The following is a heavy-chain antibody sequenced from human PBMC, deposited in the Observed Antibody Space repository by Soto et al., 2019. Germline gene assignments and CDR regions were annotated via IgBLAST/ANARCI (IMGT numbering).Heavy chain of an antibody. CDR3: RRSSRYSTDV. V-gene: IGHV4-39*01. Sequence: QLQLHESGPGLVKPSETLSLTCTVSGGSISSSSYWGWIRHPPGKGLEWIGSIYSIGSTYYNTSLESRVTIAVDTSKNQSSLKLSSVTAPYTAVSSRRRSSRYSTDVWGQGTTVSVSS. D-gene: IGHD6-13*01. CDR1: GGSISSSSY. CDR2: IYSIGST. J-gene: IGHJ6*02.